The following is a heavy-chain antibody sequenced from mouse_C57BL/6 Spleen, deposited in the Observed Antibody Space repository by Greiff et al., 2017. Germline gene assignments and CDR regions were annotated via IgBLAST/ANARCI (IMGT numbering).Heavy chain of an antibody. Sequence: QVQLQQPGAELMKPGASVKFSCKATGYTFTGYWIEWVKQRPGHGLEWIGRILPGSGSTNYTEKLQGKATFNADTSSNTAYMPLSSQTTAVSAIYICERDDYAGCAYWGQGTLVTVSA. D-gene: IGHD2-4*01. CDR2: ILPGSGST. J-gene: IGHJ3*01. V-gene: IGHV1-9*01. CDR1: GYTFTGYW. CDR3: ERDDYAGCAY.